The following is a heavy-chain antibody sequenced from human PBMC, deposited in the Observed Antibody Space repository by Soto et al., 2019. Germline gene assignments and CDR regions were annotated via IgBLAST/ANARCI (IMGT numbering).Heavy chain of an antibody. Sequence: GGSLRLSCAASGFTFSSYAMHWVRQAPGKGLEWVAVISYDGSNKYYADSVKGRFTISRDNSKNTLYLQMNSLRAEDTAVYYCARDGPYDFWSGYYYYYGMDVWGQGTTVTVSS. CDR3: ARDGPYDFWSGYYYYYGMDV. V-gene: IGHV3-30-3*01. J-gene: IGHJ6*02. CDR2: ISYDGSNK. D-gene: IGHD3-3*01. CDR1: GFTFSSYA.